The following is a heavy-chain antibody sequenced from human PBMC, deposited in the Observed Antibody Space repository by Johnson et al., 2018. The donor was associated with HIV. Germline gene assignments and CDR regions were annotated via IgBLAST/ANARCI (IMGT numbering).Heavy chain of an antibody. V-gene: IGHV3-30-3*01. CDR1: GFTISSYA. Sequence: QMLLVESGGGVVQPGRSLRLSCAASGFTISSYAMHWVRQAPGKGLEWVAVISYDGSNKYYADSVKGRFTISRDNSKNTLYLQMNSLRAEDTAVYYCASTSSGWFYAFDIWGQGTMVTVSS. CDR2: ISYDGSNK. D-gene: IGHD6-19*01. CDR3: ASTSSGWFYAFDI. J-gene: IGHJ3*02.